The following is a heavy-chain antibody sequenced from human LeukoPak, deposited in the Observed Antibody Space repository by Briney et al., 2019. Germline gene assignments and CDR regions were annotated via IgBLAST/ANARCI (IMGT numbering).Heavy chain of an antibody. CDR1: GFTFSSYA. V-gene: IGHV3-21*01. J-gene: IGHJ1*01. CDR2: ISGSSYYI. Sequence: GGSLRLSCAASGFTFSSYAMSWVRQAPGKGLEWVSSISGSSYYIYYADSVRGRFTISRDNAENSVYLQMNSLRAEDTAVYYCAKVPVVTATEGYFQHWGQGTLVTVSS. D-gene: IGHD2-21*02. CDR3: AKVPVVTATEGYFQH.